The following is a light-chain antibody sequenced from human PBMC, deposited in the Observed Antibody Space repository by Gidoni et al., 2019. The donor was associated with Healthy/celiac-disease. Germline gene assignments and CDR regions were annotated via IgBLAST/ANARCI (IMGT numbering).Light chain of an antibody. Sequence: EIVLTQSPATLSLSPGERDTLSCRASQSVSSYLAWYQQKPGQAPRLLIYDASNRATGIPARFSGSGSGTDFTLTISSLEPEDFAVYDCQQRSNWPQTFXXXTKVEIK. CDR2: DAS. V-gene: IGKV3-11*01. J-gene: IGKJ1*01. CDR1: QSVSSY. CDR3: QQRSNWPQT.